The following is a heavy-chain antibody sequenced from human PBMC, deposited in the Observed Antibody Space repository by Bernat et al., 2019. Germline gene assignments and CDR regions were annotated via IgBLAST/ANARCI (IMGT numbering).Heavy chain of an antibody. CDR2: IYYSGST. Sequence: VQLQESGPGLVKPSETLSLTCTVSGSSISSYYWSWIRQPPGKGLEWIGYIYYSGSTNYNPSLKSRVTISVDTSKSQFSLKLNSVTAADTAVYYCARGGSWFDYWGQGTLVTVSS. CDR1: GSSISSYY. CDR3: ARGGSWFDY. V-gene: IGHV4-59*01. D-gene: IGHD6-13*01. J-gene: IGHJ4*02.